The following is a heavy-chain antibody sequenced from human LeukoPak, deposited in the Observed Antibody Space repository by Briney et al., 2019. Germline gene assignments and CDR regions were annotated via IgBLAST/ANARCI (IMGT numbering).Heavy chain of an antibody. D-gene: IGHD1-1*01. CDR3: ARHQLVGDAFDI. CDR1: GGSISSYY. CDR2: IYYSGST. V-gene: IGHV4-59*08. Sequence: SETLSLTCTVSGGSISSYYWSWIRQPPGKGLEWIGYIYYSGSTNYNPSLKSRVTISVDTSKYQFSLKLSSVTAADTAVYYCARHQLVGDAFDIWGQGTMVTVSS. J-gene: IGHJ3*02.